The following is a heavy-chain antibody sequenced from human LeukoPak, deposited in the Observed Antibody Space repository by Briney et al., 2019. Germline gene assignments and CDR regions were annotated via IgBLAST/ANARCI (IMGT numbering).Heavy chain of an antibody. J-gene: IGHJ3*02. V-gene: IGHV3-66*01. CDR2: IYSGGST. Sequence: GGSLRLSCAASGFTVSSNYMSWVRQAPGKGLEWVSVIYSGGSTYYADSVKGRFTISRDNSKNTLYLQMNSLRAEDTAVYYCARLTYYGSGSYYEHDAFDIWGQGTMVTVSS. D-gene: IGHD3-10*01. CDR3: ARLTYYGSGSYYEHDAFDI. CDR1: GFTVSSNY.